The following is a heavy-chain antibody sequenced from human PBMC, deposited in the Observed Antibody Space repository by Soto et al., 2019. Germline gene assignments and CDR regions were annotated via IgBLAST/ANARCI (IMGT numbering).Heavy chain of an antibody. V-gene: IGHV3-23*01. CDR1: GFTFSSYA. Sequence: RGGSLRLSCAASGFTFSSYAMSWVGQAPGKGLEWVSAISGSGGSTYYADSVKGRFTISRDNSKNTLYLQMNSLRAEDTAVYYCAKYSSWYNYYYGMDVWGQGTTVTAP. CDR2: ISGSGGST. CDR3: AKYSSWYNYYYGMDV. D-gene: IGHD6-13*01. J-gene: IGHJ6*02.